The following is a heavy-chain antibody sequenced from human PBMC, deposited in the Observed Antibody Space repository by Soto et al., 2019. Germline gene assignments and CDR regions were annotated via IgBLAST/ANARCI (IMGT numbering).Heavy chain of an antibody. V-gene: IGHV3-73*01. CDR1: GFTFSGSA. CDR3: TRPTVADNYYYYYGMDV. J-gene: IGHJ6*02. D-gene: IGHD6-19*01. CDR2: IRSKANSYAT. Sequence: PGGSLRLSCAASGFTFSGSAMHWFGKAPGKGLGGVGRIRSKANSYATAYAASVKGRFTISRDDSKNTAYLQMNSLKTEDTAVYYCTRPTVADNYYYYYGMDVWGQGTTVTVSS.